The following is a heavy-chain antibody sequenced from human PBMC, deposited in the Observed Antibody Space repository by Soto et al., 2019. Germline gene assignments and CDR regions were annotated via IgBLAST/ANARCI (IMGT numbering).Heavy chain of an antibody. CDR1: GYNFNTFH. Sequence: ASVNVSCKPSGYNFNTFHMYWVRQATGHGLEWMGWMNPKSGNTVYAQELRGRVTMTRNTSNTTAYMELTSLTSDDTGVYYCAGGNFRYWGQGTLATVAS. J-gene: IGHJ4*02. CDR3: AGGNFRY. CDR2: MNPKSGNT. V-gene: IGHV1-8*02.